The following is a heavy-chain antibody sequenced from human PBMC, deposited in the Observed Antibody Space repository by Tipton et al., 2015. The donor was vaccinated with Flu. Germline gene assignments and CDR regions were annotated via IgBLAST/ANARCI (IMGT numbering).Heavy chain of an antibody. CDR2: IYTSGST. J-gene: IGHJ4*02. V-gene: IGHV4-61*02. CDR1: GASISTGDYY. D-gene: IGHD5-18*01. Sequence: TLSLTCTVSGASISTGDYYWSWIRQPAGKGLEWIGRIYTSGSTYYNPSLKSRVTLSVDTSKNQFYLKLSSVTAADTAVYYCAAVGDTGASPGDFWGRGTLVTVSS. CDR3: AAVGDTGASPGDF.